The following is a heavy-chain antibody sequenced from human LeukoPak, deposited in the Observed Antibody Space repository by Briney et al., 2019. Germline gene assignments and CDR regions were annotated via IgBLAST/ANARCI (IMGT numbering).Heavy chain of an antibody. D-gene: IGHD3-10*01. Sequence: GGSLRLSCAASGFTFSTYSMNWVRQAPGKGLEWVSSITSSSSYIYYTDSAKGRFTISRDNAKNSLYLQMNSLRAEDTAVYYCATDLIHYYGSGAKTWGQGTLVTVSS. V-gene: IGHV3-21*01. CDR3: ATDLIHYYGSGAKT. CDR2: ITSSSSYI. CDR1: GFTFSTYS. J-gene: IGHJ5*02.